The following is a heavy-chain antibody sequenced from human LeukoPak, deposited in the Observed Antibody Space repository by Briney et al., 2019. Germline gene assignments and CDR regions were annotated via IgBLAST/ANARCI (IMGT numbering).Heavy chain of an antibody. CDR3: ARGYTSSSEPFDY. CDR1: GGSISSGSYY. Sequence: PSETLSLTCTVSGGSISSGSYYWSWIRQPAGTGLEWIGYIYYRGSTNYNPSLKSRVTISVDTSKNQFSLKLASVTAADTAVYYCARGYTSSSEPFDYWGQGTLVTVSS. J-gene: IGHJ4*02. CDR2: IYYRGST. D-gene: IGHD6-6*01. V-gene: IGHV4-61*10.